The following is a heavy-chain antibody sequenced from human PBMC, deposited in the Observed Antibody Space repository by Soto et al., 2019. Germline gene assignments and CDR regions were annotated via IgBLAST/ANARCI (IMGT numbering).Heavy chain of an antibody. J-gene: IGHJ4*02. CDR2: INHSGST. D-gene: IGHD2-2*01. V-gene: IGHV4-34*01. Sequence: SETLSLTCAVYGGSFSGYYWSWIRQPPGKGLEWIGEINHSGSTNYNPSLKSRITISVDTSKNQFSLKLSSVTTADTAVYYCARGGFSLYQLLRPLPHYFDYWGQGTLVTVSS. CDR1: GGSFSGYY. CDR3: ARGGFSLYQLLRPLPHYFDY.